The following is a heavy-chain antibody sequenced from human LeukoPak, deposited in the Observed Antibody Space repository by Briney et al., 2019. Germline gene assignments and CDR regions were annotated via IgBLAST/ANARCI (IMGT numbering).Heavy chain of an antibody. J-gene: IGHJ5*02. Sequence: SVKVSCMASGYTFASYDINWVRQATGQGLEWMGWMNPNSGNTGSAQRFQGRVTMTRDTSISTAYMELSSLTAEDTAVYYCARGPLVRLPSSFDPWGQGTLVTVSS. V-gene: IGHV1-8*01. CDR3: ARGPLVRLPSSFDP. CDR2: MNPNSGNT. CDR1: GYTFASYD. D-gene: IGHD3-16*02.